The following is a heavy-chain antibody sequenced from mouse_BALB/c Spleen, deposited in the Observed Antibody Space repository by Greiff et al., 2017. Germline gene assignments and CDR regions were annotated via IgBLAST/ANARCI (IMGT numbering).Heavy chain of an antibody. D-gene: IGHD2-1*01. Sequence: LQQPGSELVRPGASVKLSCKASGYTFTSYWMHWVKQRPGQGLEWIGNIYPGSGSTNYDEKFKSKATLTVDTSSSTAYMQLSSLTSEDSAVYYCTRWDGNYAMDYWGQGTSVTVSS. CDR2: IYPGSGST. V-gene: IGHV1S22*01. CDR1: GYTFTSYW. CDR3: TRWDGNYAMDY. J-gene: IGHJ4*01.